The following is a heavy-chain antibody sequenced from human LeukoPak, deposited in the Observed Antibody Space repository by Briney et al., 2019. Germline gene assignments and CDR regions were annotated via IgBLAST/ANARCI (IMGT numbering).Heavy chain of an antibody. CDR3: ARSELLWFGGVNSGFDY. V-gene: IGHV4-39*07. D-gene: IGHD3-10*01. CDR2: IYYSGST. J-gene: IGHJ4*02. Sequence: PSETLSLTCTVSGGSISSSSYYWGWIRQPPGKGLEWIGSIYYSGSTYYNPSLKSRVTISVDTSKNQFSLKLSSVTAADTAAYYCARSELLWFGGVNSGFDYWGQGTLVTVSS. CDR1: GGSISSSSYY.